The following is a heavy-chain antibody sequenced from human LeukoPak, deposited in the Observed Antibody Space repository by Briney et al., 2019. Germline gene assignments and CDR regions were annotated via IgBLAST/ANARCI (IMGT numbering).Heavy chain of an antibody. CDR1: GGTFSSYA. Sequence: SVKVSCKASGGTFSSYAISWVRQAPGQGLEWMGGIIPIFGTANYAQKFQGRVTMTRNTSISTAYMELSSLRSEDTAVYYCARDAAAARPDAFDIWGQGTMVTVSS. J-gene: IGHJ3*02. CDR3: ARDAAAARPDAFDI. CDR2: IIPIFGTA. V-gene: IGHV1-69*05. D-gene: IGHD6-13*01.